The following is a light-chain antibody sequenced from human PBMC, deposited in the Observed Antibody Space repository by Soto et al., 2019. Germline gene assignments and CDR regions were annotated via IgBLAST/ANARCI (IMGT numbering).Light chain of an antibody. V-gene: IGKV3-20*01. CDR2: GAS. Sequence: EIVLTQFPGTLSLSPGKSATLSCRASETVAKNYLAWFQKKPGQAPKLLIHGASTRATDIPDRFSGSGSGTDFTLTVSRLEPEDFAVYYCQHYDTAPLSFGGGTRLEI. J-gene: IGKJ4*01. CDR3: QHYDTAPLS. CDR1: ETVAKNY.